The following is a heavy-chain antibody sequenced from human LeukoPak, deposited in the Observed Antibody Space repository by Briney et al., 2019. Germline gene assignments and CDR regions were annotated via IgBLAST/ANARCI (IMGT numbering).Heavy chain of an antibody. CDR1: GFTFSGYW. V-gene: IGHV3-7*01. D-gene: IGHD6-13*01. CDR2: IKYDGSET. Sequence: GGSLRLSCAASGFTFSGYWMSWFRQAPGKGLEWVANIKYDGSETHYVDSVKGRFTISRDNAEDSLFLQMHSLRVEDTAMYYCARDPAAADHWGQGALVIVSS. J-gene: IGHJ4*02. CDR3: ARDPAAADH.